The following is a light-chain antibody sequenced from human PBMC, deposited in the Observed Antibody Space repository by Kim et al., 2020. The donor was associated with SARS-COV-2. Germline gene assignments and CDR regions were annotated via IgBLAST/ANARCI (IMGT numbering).Light chain of an antibody. CDR3: SSYTWTTLYV. CDR1: SSDVGAYHY. CDR2: DVS. Sequence: QSALTQPASVSGSPGQPITISCTGTSSDVGAYHYVSWYQQHPGKAPKLLIYDVSHRPSGVPDRFSGSKSGNTASLSISGLQADDEADYYCSSYTWTTLYVFGTGTKVTVL. J-gene: IGLJ1*01. V-gene: IGLV2-14*03.